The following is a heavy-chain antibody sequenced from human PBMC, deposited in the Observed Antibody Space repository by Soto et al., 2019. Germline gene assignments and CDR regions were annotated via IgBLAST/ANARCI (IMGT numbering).Heavy chain of an antibody. CDR1: GFTFGDYA. CDR3: TRDKGNQLLVFDY. Sequence: SLRLSCTASGFTFGDYAMSWFRQAPGKGLEWVGFIRSKAYGGTTEYAASVKGRFTISRDDSKSIAYLQMNSLKTEDTAVYYCTRDKGNQLLVFDYWGQGTLVTVSS. J-gene: IGHJ4*02. CDR2: IRSKAYGGTT. D-gene: IGHD2-2*01. V-gene: IGHV3-49*03.